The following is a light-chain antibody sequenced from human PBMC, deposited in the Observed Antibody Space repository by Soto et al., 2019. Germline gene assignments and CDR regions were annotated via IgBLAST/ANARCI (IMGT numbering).Light chain of an antibody. CDR2: DVS. CDR1: SSDVGGYNF. J-gene: IGLJ1*01. CDR3: SSYATSILEV. V-gene: IGLV2-14*03. Sequence: QSALTQPASVSGSPGQSITISCTGTSSDVGGYNFVSWYQQHPGKAPKLMIYDVSNRPSGVSDRFSGSKSGNTASLTFFGLQAEDEADYYCSSYATSILEVFGTGTKVTVL.